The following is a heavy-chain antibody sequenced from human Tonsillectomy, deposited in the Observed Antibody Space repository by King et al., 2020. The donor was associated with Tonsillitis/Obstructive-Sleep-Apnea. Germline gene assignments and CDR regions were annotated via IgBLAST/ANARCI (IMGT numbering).Heavy chain of an antibody. D-gene: IGHD7-27*01. J-gene: IGHJ6*02. V-gene: IGHV4-59*01. Sequence: MQLQESGPGLVKSSETLSLTCTVSGGSISSFYWSWLRQPPGKGLEWIGYISDSGSTNYNPSLKSRVTILLDTSKNQFSLKVNSVTAADTAVYYCARGNWGVRDGWGQGTTVTVSS. CDR2: ISDSGST. CDR1: GGSISSFY. CDR3: ARGNWGVRDG.